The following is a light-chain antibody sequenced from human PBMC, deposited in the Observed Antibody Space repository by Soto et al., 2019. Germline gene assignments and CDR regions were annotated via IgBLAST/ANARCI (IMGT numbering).Light chain of an antibody. V-gene: IGKV3-15*01. CDR3: QQYNNWPSLT. CDR1: QSVSSS. Sequence: EIVMTQSPATLSVSPGERATLSCRASQSVSSSLAWYQQKPGQAPRLLIYGASTRATGIPARFSGSGSGTEFALTISSLQSVDFAVYYGQQYNNWPSLTFGGGTTVEIK. J-gene: IGKJ4*01. CDR2: GAS.